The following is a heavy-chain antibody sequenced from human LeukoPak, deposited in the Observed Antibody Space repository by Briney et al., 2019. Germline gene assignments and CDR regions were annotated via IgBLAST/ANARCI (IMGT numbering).Heavy chain of an antibody. CDR2: ISGDGGST. J-gene: IGHJ6*02. D-gene: IGHD6-13*01. Sequence: PGGSLRLSCAVSGFTFDDYATHWVRQAPGKGLESVSLISGDGGSTYYADSVKGRFTMSRDNSNNSLYLQMNSLRTEDTALYYCAKSAAGIYYYYYYCMDVWGQGTTVTVSS. CDR3: AKSAAGIYYYYYYCMDV. V-gene: IGHV3-43*02. CDR1: GFTFDDYA.